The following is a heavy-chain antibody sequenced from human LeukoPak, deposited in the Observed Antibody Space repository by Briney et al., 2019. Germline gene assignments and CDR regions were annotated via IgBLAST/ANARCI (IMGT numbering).Heavy chain of an antibody. J-gene: IGHJ4*02. D-gene: IGHD2-2*01. CDR1: GFTFSSYA. CDR2: ISSSGSTT. V-gene: IGHV3-23*01. CDR3: AKFNIVVVPAAAFEY. Sequence: TGGSLRLSCAVSGFTFSSYAMSWVRQAPGKGLEWVSGISSSGSTTYYADSVKGRFTISRDNSKNTLYLQMNSLRAEDTATYYCAKFNIVVVPAAAFEYWGQGTLVTVSS.